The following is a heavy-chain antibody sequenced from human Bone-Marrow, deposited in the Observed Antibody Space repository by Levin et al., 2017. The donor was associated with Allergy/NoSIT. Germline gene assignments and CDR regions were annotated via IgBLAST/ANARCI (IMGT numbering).Heavy chain of an antibody. D-gene: IGHD7-27*01. CDR2: TGSKAKRYTT. CDR1: GFNFDDHY. V-gene: IGHV3-72*01. CDR3: IRAKWGSGYFDL. J-gene: IGHJ2*01. Sequence: PGGSLRLSCAASGFNFDDHYMDWVRQAPGKGLEWIGRTGSKAKRYTTKYAASVKGRFTILRDDSENLLYLQVNSLKTEETAVYYCIRAKWGSGYFDLWGRGALVTVSS.